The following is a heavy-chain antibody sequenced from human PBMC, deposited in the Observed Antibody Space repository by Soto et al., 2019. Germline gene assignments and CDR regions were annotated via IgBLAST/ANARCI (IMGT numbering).Heavy chain of an antibody. CDR2: IIPIFGTA. Sequence: ASVKVSCKASGGTFSSYAISWVRQAPGQGLEWMGGIIPIFGTANYAQKFQGRVTITADESTSTAYMELSSLRSEDTAVYYCAKGGYGGNSDNFDYWGQGTLVTAPQ. J-gene: IGHJ4*02. D-gene: IGHD2-21*02. CDR3: AKGGYGGNSDNFDY. V-gene: IGHV1-69*13. CDR1: GGTFSSYA.